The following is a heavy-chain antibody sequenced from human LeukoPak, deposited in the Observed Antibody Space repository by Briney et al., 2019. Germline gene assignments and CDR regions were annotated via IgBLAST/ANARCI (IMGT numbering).Heavy chain of an antibody. CDR1: GFTFSTYW. Sequence: GGSLRLSCEASGFTFSTYWMHWVRQALGKGLVWVSRIDSDGNITNYADFVKGRFTISRDNAKNTLFLQMNSLRVEDTAVYYCERGGRFDYFASWGQGALVPVSS. V-gene: IGHV3-74*01. CDR2: IDSDGNIT. D-gene: IGHD3-16*01. CDR3: ERGGRFDYFAS. J-gene: IGHJ4*02.